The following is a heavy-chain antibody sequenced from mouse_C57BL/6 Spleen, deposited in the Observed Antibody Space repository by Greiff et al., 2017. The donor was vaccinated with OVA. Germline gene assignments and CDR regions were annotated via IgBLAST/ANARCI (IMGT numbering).Heavy chain of an antibody. CDR3: AREGLLHAMDY. J-gene: IGHJ4*01. CDR2: ISDGGSYT. Sequence: EVQLVESGGGLVKPGGSLKLSCAASGFTFSSYAMSWVRQTPEKRLEWVATISDGGSYTYYPDNVKGRFTISRDNAKNNLYLQMSHLKSEDTAMYYCAREGLLHAMDYWGQGTSVTVSS. D-gene: IGHD2-3*01. CDR1: GFTFSSYA. V-gene: IGHV5-4*01.